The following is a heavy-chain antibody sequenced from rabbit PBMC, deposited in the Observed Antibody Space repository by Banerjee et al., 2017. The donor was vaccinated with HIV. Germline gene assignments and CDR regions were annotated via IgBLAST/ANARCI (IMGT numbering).Heavy chain of an antibody. J-gene: IGHJ4*01. V-gene: IGHV1S40*01. Sequence: QSLEESGGDLVKPGASLTLTCTASGISFSSSYYMCWVRQAPGKGLEWIACIYAGSSGSTYYASWAKGRFTISKTSSTTVTLQMTSLTAADTATYFCARSTSGYDIGDLWGPGTLVTVS. CDR1: GISFSSSYY. CDR2: IYAGSSGST. CDR3: ARSTSGYDIGDL. D-gene: IGHD1-1*01.